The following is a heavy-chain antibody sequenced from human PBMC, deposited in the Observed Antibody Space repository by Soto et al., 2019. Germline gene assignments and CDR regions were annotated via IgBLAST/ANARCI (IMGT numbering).Heavy chain of an antibody. Sequence: GSLRLSCAASGFTFTSYAMSWVRQAPGKGMEWVSTISGTGGNTYYPDSVKGRFTISRDNSKNTVYLQMNSLRADDAAVYYCAKEMTSGYYLFDYWGQGTLVTVSS. J-gene: IGHJ4*02. V-gene: IGHV3-23*01. CDR1: GFTFTSYA. CDR3: AKEMTSGYYLFDY. D-gene: IGHD3-22*01. CDR2: ISGTGGNT.